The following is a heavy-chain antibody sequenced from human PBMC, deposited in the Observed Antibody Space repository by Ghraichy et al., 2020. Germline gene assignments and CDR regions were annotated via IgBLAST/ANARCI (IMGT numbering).Heavy chain of an antibody. Sequence: SETLSLTCTVSGGSISSSSYYWGWIRQPPGKGLEWIGSIYYSGSPYYNPSLKIRVTISAATSKNQVSLKLTSVTAADTAVYYCASQQQLDPSYYFYYAMDVWRQGTTV. CDR3: ASQQQLDPSYYFYYAMDV. V-gene: IGHV4-39*07. CDR2: IYYSGSP. CDR1: GGSISSSSYY. D-gene: IGHD6-13*01. J-gene: IGHJ6*02.